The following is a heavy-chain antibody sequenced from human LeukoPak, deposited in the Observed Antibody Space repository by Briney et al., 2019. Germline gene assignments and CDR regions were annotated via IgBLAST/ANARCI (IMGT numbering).Heavy chain of an antibody. V-gene: IGHV4-59*11. CDR1: SGSLSSRY. CDR3: ARDLSLDY. J-gene: IGHJ4*02. CDR2: IYYSGTT. Sequence: SETLSLTCTVSSGSLSSRYWSWIRQSPGKGLEWIGYIYYSGTTNYNPSLKSRVTISVDTSKNQFSLKLSSVTAADTAVYYCARDLSLDYWGQGTLVTVSS.